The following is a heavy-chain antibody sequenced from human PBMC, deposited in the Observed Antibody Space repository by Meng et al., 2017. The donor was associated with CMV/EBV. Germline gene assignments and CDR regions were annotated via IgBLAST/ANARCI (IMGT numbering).Heavy chain of an antibody. CDR1: GFTFNSHT. CDR2: ITGSRTSV. V-gene: IGHV3-21*01. CDR3: ARDIAAAGSYFYFFAMDV. Sequence: LKISCAAAGFTFNSHTMNWVRQAPGKGLQWVASITGSRTSVLYADSVRGRFTISRDNAKNSLYLQMNSLRAEDTAVYYCARDIAAAGSYFYFFAMDVWGQGTTVTVSS. J-gene: IGHJ6*02. D-gene: IGHD6-13*01.